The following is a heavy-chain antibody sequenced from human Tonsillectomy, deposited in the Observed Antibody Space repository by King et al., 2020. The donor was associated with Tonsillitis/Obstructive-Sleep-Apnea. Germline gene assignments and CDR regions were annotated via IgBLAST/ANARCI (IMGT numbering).Heavy chain of an antibody. J-gene: IGHJ6*03. D-gene: IGHD4-17*01. Sequence: QLQESGPGLVKPSETLSLTCTVSDGSISSYYWSWVRQPPGKGLEWIGYIYYSGTTNYNPSLKRRVTISVDTSKNQISLKLRSVTAADTTVYYCARTKLDYGDYEFTYYMDVWGKGTTVTVSS. CDR3: ARTKLDYGDYEFTYYMDV. CDR2: IYYSGTT. V-gene: IGHV4-59*01. CDR1: DGSISSYY.